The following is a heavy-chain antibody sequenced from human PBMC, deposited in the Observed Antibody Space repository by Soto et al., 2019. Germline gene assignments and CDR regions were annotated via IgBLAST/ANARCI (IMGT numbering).Heavy chain of an antibody. CDR1: GEGNLRDYR. CDR3: ARDPARGGGDPFDY. V-gene: IGHV1-18*04. D-gene: IGHD2-21*01. J-gene: IGHJ4*02. CDR2: IIPNNGNT. Sequence: APVKVSCKASGEGNLRDYRTTWVLRAPGQGLEWMGWIIPNNGNTNYAQKLQGRVTMTTDTSTSTAYMELRSLRSDDTAVYYCARDPARGGGDPFDYWGQGTLVTVSS.